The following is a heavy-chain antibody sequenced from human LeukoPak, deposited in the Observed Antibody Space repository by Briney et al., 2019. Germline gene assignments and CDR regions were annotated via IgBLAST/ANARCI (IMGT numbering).Heavy chain of an antibody. J-gene: IGHJ4*02. CDR1: GYSIGSGYY. CDR3: ARHRLYDSTGYYYDFDY. Sequence: SETLSLTCAVSGYSIGSGYYWGWSREPPGKGVEGIGSIYYSGSTYYNPSLKSRVTISLDTSKNQFSLKLSSVTASDTAVYYCARHRLYDSTGYYYDFDYWGQGTLVTVSS. D-gene: IGHD3-22*01. V-gene: IGHV4-38-2*01. CDR2: IYYSGST.